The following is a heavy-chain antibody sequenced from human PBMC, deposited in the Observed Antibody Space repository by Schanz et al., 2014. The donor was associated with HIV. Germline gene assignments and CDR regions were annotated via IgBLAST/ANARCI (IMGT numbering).Heavy chain of an antibody. Sequence: EVQLVESGGGLVQPGGSLRLSCAASGFTFSRYWMTWVRQAPGKGLEWGANIKEDGREKYHADSVKGRFTISRDNSKNTLYLQMKSPRAADTAVYYCAKDRNYYDDKYWGKGNYYYYYGMDVWGQGTTVIVSS. CDR3: AKDRNYYDDKYWGKGNYYYYYGMDV. J-gene: IGHJ6*02. CDR1: GFTFSRYW. V-gene: IGHV3-7*01. D-gene: IGHD3-22*01. CDR2: IKEDGREK.